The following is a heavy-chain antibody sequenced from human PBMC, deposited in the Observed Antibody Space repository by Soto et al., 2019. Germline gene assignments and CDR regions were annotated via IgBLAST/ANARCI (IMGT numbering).Heavy chain of an antibody. V-gene: IGHV1-18*01. CDR3: ARTGGNRGYYRDFDY. J-gene: IGHJ4*02. CDR2: ISAYNGNT. Sequence: QVQLVQSGAEVKKPGASVKVSCKASGYTFTSYGISWVRQAPGQGLEWMGWISAYNGNTNYAQMFQDRVSMTTETSTTTAYLDMRSLIFDDTSVYYCARTGGNRGYYRDFDYWGQGTLVTVSS. CDR1: GYTFTSYG. D-gene: IGHD3-3*01.